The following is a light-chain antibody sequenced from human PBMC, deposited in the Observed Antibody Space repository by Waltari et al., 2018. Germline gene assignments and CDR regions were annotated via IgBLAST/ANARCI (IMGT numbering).Light chain of an antibody. V-gene: IGLV2-14*01. CDR1: SNDVGGYNS. J-gene: IGLJ2*01. CDR3: SSQSRNDVVL. CDR2: GVS. Sequence: QSALTQPASVSGSPGQSVTIFCAGTSNDVGGYNSVSWYQGHPGQAPRVIINGVSDRPSGVYDRFSGSKSGNTASLTSCGLQAEDEGDYYCSSQSRNDVVLFGGGTKLTVL.